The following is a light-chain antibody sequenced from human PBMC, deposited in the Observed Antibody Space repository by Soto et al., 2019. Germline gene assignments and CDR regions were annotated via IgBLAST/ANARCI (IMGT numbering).Light chain of an antibody. J-gene: IGKJ3*01. V-gene: IGKV3D-15*01. Sequence: MMLRQSHASLSSFPRDGVTLSSRASQAVNTRLAWYQHKPGQAPRLLIYLTSNRAAGIPARFSGSGSGTEFTLTISSLQPDDFATYYCQQYNSYFGPGTKVDIK. CDR1: QAVNTR. CDR2: LTS. CDR3: QQYNSY.